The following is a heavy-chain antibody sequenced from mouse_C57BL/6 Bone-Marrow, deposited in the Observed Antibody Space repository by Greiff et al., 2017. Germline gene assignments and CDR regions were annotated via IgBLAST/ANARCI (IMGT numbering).Heavy chain of an antibody. D-gene: IGHD2-4*01. CDR3: ARGLYDYPWFAY. J-gene: IGHJ3*01. CDR2: INPNNGGT. V-gene: IGHV1-26*01. Sequence: EVQLQQSGPELVKPGASVKISCKASGYTFTDYYMNWVKQSHGKSLEWIGDINPNNGGTSYNQKFKGKATLTVDKSSSTAYMELRSLTSEDSAVYYCARGLYDYPWFAYWGQGTLVTVSA. CDR1: GYTFTDYY.